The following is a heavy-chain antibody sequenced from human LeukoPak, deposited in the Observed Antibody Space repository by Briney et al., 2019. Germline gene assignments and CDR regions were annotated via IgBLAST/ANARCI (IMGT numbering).Heavy chain of an antibody. J-gene: IGHJ6*02. CDR2: ISYDGSNK. D-gene: IGHD1-14*01. CDR1: GFTFSSYG. CDR3: AKAEGGHYYYGMDV. Sequence: PGGSLRLSCAASGFTFSSYGMHWVRQAPGKGLEWVAVISYDGSNKYYADSVQGRFTISRDNSKNTLYLQMNSLRAEDTAVYYCAKAEGGHYYYGMDVWGQGTTVTVSS. V-gene: IGHV3-30*18.